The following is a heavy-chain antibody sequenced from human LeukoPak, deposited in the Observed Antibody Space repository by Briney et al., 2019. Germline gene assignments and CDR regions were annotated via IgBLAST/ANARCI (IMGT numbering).Heavy chain of an antibody. Sequence: SQTLSLTCAISADSVSSNSAVWNWIRQSPSRGLEWLGRTYYRSKWYNDYVISVKSRITINPDTSKNQFSLQLNSVTPEDTAVYYCARGREEIFDRWGQGTPVTVSS. D-gene: IGHD5-24*01. J-gene: IGHJ4*02. CDR1: ADSVSSNSAV. V-gene: IGHV6-1*01. CDR3: ARGREEIFDR. CDR2: TYYRSKWYN.